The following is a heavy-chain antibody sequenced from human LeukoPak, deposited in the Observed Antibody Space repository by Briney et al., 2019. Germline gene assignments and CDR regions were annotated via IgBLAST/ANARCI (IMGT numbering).Heavy chain of an antibody. Sequence: SETLSLTCTVSGGSMSSYYWSWIRQPPGKGLEWIGYIYYTGSTNYNPSLKSRVTISVDTSKNQFSLKLSSVTAADTAVYYCARAGAGNEYVGLFDYWGQGTLVTVSS. J-gene: IGHJ4*02. D-gene: IGHD3-16*01. CDR3: ARAGAGNEYVGLFDY. CDR1: GGSMSSYY. CDR2: IYYTGST. V-gene: IGHV4-59*01.